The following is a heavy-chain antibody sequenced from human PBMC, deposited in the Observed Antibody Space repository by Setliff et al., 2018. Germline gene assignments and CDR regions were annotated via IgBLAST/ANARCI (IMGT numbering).Heavy chain of an antibody. J-gene: IGHJ4*02. CDR3: ARHLPRGVQIFGVAPRFGY. CDR2: IRYEGSNK. Sequence: PGGSLRLSCTASGFIFSSYGMYWVRQAPGKGPAWVASIRYEGSNKQYVDSVKGRFTISRDNSKNTLYLQMNSLRAEDTAVYYCARHLPRGVQIFGVAPRFGYWGQGTLVTVSS. D-gene: IGHD3-3*01. V-gene: IGHV3-30*02. CDR1: GFIFSSYG.